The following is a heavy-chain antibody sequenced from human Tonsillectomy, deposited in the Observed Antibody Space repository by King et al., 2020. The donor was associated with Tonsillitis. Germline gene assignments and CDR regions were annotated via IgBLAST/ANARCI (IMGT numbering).Heavy chain of an antibody. CDR3: ASGEGYSSGSYTAFDI. CDR2: ISSSGSYI. D-gene: IGHD6-19*01. Sequence: VQLVESGGGLVKPGGSLRLSCAASGFAFSTYSMNWVRQAPGKGLEWVSSISSSGSYIHYADSVKGRFTLARDNAKNSLYLHMNSLRAEDTAVYYCASGEGYSSGSYTAFDIWGQGTMVTVSS. CDR1: GFAFSTYS. J-gene: IGHJ3*02. V-gene: IGHV3-21*06.